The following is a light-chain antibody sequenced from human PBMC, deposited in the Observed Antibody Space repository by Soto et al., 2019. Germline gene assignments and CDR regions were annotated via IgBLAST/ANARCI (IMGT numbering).Light chain of an antibody. J-gene: IGKJ1*01. V-gene: IGKV3-15*01. Sequence: EVVLTQSPDTLSLPPGERATLSCRASQSISSYLAWYQQKPGQAPRLVLLRIFTRAIGVPARFSGSGSETEFTLTISGLQSEDSGVYYCLQHYSWPWTFGQGTKVDIK. CDR2: RIF. CDR3: LQHYSWPWT. CDR1: QSISSY.